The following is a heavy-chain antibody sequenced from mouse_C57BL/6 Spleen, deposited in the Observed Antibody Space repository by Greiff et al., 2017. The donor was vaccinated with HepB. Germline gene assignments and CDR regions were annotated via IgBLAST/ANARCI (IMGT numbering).Heavy chain of an antibody. Sequence: EVQRVESGGGLVKPGGSLKLSCAASGFTFSDYGMHWVRQAPEKGLEWVAYISSGSSTIYYADTVKGRFTISRDNAKHTLFLQMTSLRSEDTAMYYCARPGIYYGSTIDVWGTGTTVTVSS. CDR2: ISSGSSTI. CDR1: GFTFSDYG. CDR3: ARPGIYYGSTIDV. V-gene: IGHV5-17*01. D-gene: IGHD1-1*01. J-gene: IGHJ1*03.